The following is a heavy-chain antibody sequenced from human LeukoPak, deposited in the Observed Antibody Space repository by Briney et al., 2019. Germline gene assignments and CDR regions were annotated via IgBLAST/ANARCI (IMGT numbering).Heavy chain of an antibody. Sequence: ASVKVSCKASGYTFTGYYMHWVRQAPGQGLEWMGWINPNSGGTNYAQKFQGRVTMTRDTSISTAYMELSRLRSDDTAVYYCARVLRGIAAAGTRWFDHWGQGTLVTVSS. J-gene: IGHJ5*02. CDR2: INPNSGGT. CDR3: ARVLRGIAAAGTRWFDH. CDR1: GYTFTGYY. D-gene: IGHD6-13*01. V-gene: IGHV1-2*02.